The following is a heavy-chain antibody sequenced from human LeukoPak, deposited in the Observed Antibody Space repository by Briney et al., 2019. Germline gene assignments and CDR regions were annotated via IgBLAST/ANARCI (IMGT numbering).Heavy chain of an antibody. CDR2: INHSGST. V-gene: IGHV4-34*01. J-gene: IGHJ4*02. Sequence: SETLSLTCAVYGGSFSGYYWSWIRQPPGKGLEWIGEINHSGSTNYKPSLKSRVTISVDTSKNQFSLKLSSVTAADTAVYYCARRHKLKEQAAGTEGVVGYYFDYWGQGTLVTVSS. D-gene: IGHD6-13*01. CDR3: ARRHKLKEQAAGTEGVVGYYFDY. CDR1: GGSFSGYY.